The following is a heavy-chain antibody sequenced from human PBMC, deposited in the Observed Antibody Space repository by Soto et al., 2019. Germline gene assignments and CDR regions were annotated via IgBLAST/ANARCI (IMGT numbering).Heavy chain of an antibody. V-gene: IGHV3-11*01. J-gene: IGHJ4*02. CDR2: MSSSGSTI. CDR3: ARARVKFWLLFDN. Sequence: TGGSLRLSCAASGFTFSEYFMTWIRQAPGKGLEWVACMSSSGSTIYYADSVKGRFTISRDNAKNSLYLQMNSLRAEDTAIYYCARARVKFWLLFDNWGQGTPVTVSS. CDR1: GFTFSEYF. D-gene: IGHD3-9*01.